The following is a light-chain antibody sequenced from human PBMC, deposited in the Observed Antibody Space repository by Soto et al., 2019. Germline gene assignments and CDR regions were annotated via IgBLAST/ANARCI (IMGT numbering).Light chain of an antibody. Sequence: IVMTQSPGTLAVSPGERATLSCRASQGIITNLAWYHQKPGQPPRLLIFGASTRATGVPARFSGSGSGTESTLTISSLQSADLGVYYCQQYYTWPRGTFGQGTKVEI. CDR3: QQYYTWPRGT. J-gene: IGKJ1*01. V-gene: IGKV3-15*01. CDR1: QGIITN. CDR2: GAS.